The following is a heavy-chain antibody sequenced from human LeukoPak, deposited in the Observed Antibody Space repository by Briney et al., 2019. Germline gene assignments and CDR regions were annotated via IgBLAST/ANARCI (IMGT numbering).Heavy chain of an antibody. CDR3: ARPTAMAAYYFDY. V-gene: IGHV3-30-3*01. CDR1: GFTFSSYA. J-gene: IGHJ4*02. D-gene: IGHD5-18*01. CDR2: ISYDGSNK. Sequence: GSLRLSCAASGFTFSSYAMHWVRQAPGKGLEWVAVISYDGSNKYYADSVKGRFTISRDNSKNTLYLQMNSLRAEDTAVYYCARPTAMAAYYFDYWGQGTPVTVSS.